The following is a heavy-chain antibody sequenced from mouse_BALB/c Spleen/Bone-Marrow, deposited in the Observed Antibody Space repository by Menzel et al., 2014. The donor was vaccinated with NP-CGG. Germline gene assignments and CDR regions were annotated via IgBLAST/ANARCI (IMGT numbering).Heavy chain of an antibody. Sequence: VQLQQSGPELVKPGASVKMSCKASGYTFTSYVVHWVKQKPGQGLEWIGNVNPYNDDTMYNEKFKGKATLTSGKSSSTAYMELSSLTSEDSAVYYCARSLYGYDWYFDVWGAGTTVTVSS. CDR3: ARSLYGYDWYFDV. CDR2: VNPYNDDT. V-gene: IGHV1-14*01. J-gene: IGHJ1*01. CDR1: GYTFTSYV. D-gene: IGHD2-2*01.